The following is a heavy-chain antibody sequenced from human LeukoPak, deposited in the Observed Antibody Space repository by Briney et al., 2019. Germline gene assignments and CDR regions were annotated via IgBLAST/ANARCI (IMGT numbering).Heavy chain of an antibody. J-gene: IGHJ4*02. CDR1: GYTFTSYG. CDR2: ISAYNGNT. Sequence: ASVKVSCKASGYTFTSYGISWVRQAPGQGLEWMGWISAYNGNTNYAQKLQGRVTMPTDTSTSTAYMELRSLRSDDTAVYYCARVVYCSGGSCYRENDYWGQGTLVTVSS. D-gene: IGHD2-15*01. CDR3: ARVVYCSGGSCYRENDY. V-gene: IGHV1-18*01.